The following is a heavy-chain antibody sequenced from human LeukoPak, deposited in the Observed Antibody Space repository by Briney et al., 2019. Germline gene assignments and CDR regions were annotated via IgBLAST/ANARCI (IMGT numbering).Heavy chain of an antibody. J-gene: IGHJ3*02. D-gene: IGHD3-22*01. Sequence: SETLSLTCPVSGGSISSTNYYWGWIRQPPGKGLEWIGSIYYSGSTYYNPSLKSRVTISVDTSKNQFSLKLSSVTAADTAVYYCARGATYYYDSSGYEDIWGQGTMVTVSS. CDR2: IYYSGST. CDR1: GGSISSTNYY. V-gene: IGHV4-39*07. CDR3: ARGATYYYDSSGYEDI.